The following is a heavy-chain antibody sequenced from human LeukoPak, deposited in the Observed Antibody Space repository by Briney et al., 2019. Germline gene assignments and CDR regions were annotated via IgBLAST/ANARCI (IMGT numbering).Heavy chain of an antibody. CDR2: FYYSGST. CDR3: TREVSGSQDY. CDR1: GGSISSRSYY. Sequence: SETLSPTCTVSGGSISSRSYYWGWIRQPPGKGLVWIGSFYYSGSTYYNPSLKSRVTMSVDTSKNQFSLNLTSVTAADTAVYYCTREVSGSQDYWGQGTLVTVSS. D-gene: IGHD3-22*01. V-gene: IGHV4-39*07. J-gene: IGHJ4*02.